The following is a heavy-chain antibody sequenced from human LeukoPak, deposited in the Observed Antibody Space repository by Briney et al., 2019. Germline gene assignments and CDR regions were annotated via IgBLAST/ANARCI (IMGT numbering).Heavy chain of an antibody. CDR2: IYYSGST. CDR3: ARVDSSSWCQTSYFYYFDN. V-gene: IGHV4-39*07. Sequence: SETLSLTCTVSGDSISSSSYYWGWIRQPPGKGLEWIGNIYYSGSTYYNPSLKSRVTISVDTSKNQFSLKLSSVTAADTAVYYCARVDSSSWCQTSYFYYFDNWGQGTLVTVSS. D-gene: IGHD6-13*01. J-gene: IGHJ4*02. CDR1: GDSISSSSYY.